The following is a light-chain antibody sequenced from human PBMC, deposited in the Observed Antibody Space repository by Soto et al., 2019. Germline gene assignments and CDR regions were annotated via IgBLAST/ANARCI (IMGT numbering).Light chain of an antibody. Sequence: QSALTQPASVSGSPGQSITISCTGTSSDVGSYNLVSWYQQHPGKAPKLMIYEGSKRPSGVSNRFSGSKSGNPASLTISGLQAEDESDYYCCSCAGSRVFGGGTKLTVL. J-gene: IGLJ3*02. CDR1: SSDVGSYNL. V-gene: IGLV2-23*01. CDR2: EGS. CDR3: CSCAGSRV.